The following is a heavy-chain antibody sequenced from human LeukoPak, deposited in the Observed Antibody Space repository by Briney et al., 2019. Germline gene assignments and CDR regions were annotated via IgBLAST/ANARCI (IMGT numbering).Heavy chain of an antibody. Sequence: GGSLRLSCAASGFTFSSYAMSWVRQAPGKGLEWVSAISGSGGSTYYADSVKGRFTISRDNSKNALYLQMNSLRAEDTAVYYCAKTRTFGGVIVPFDYWGQGTLVTVSS. J-gene: IGHJ4*02. V-gene: IGHV3-23*01. CDR3: AKTRTFGGVIVPFDY. CDR1: GFTFSSYA. D-gene: IGHD3-16*02. CDR2: ISGSGGST.